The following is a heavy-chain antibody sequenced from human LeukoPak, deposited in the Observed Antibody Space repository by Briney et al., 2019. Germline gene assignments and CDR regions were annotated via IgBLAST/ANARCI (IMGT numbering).Heavy chain of an antibody. D-gene: IGHD3-10*01. V-gene: IGHV3-30*18. CDR3: AKDHGSYYGSLGDP. CDR2: ISYDGSNK. Sequence: PGGSLRLSCAASGFTFSSYGMHWVRQAPGKGLEWVAVISYDGSNKYYADSVKGRSTISRDNSKNTLYLQMNSLRAEDTAVYYCAKDHGSYYGSLGDPWGQGTLVTVFS. J-gene: IGHJ5*02. CDR1: GFTFSSYG.